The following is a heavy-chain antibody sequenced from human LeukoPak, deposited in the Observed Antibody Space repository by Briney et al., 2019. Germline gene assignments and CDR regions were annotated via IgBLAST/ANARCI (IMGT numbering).Heavy chain of an antibody. D-gene: IGHD4-17*01. CDR3: ARAGQYGDYGVECWFDP. V-gene: IGHV1-2*04. CDR1: GYTFTGYY. J-gene: IGHJ5*02. CDR2: INPNSGGT. Sequence: ASVKVSCKASGYTFTGYYMHWVRQAPGQGLEWMGWINPNSGGTNYAQKFQGWVTMTRDTSISTAYMELSRLRSDDTAVYYCARAGQYGDYGVECWFDPWGQGTLVTVSS.